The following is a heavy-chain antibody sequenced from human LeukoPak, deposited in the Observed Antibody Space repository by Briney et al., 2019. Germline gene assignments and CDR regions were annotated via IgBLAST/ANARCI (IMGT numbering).Heavy chain of an antibody. V-gene: IGHV1-18*01. Sequence: ASVKVSCKASGYTFGDYGITWIRQAPGQGLEWMGWVSAYTGNTNYAQSLQDRAIMIADTSTDTAYMELRSLRPDDTAVYYCARDPGRGTYDTSGFHYWGQGTLVTVSS. D-gene: IGHD3-22*01. CDR2: VSAYTGNT. CDR1: GYTFGDYG. J-gene: IGHJ4*02. CDR3: ARDPGRGTYDTSGFHY.